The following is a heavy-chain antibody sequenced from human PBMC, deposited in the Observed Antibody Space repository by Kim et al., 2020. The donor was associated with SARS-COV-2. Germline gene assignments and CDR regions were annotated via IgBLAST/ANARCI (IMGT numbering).Heavy chain of an antibody. Sequence: SETLSLTCTVSGGSINGYYWSWMRQPPGKGLEWIGYVYYSGITNYNASLKSRVTISVDTSKNLLSLKLTSVTAADTAVYYCAGDVISSVAGTWVFDYWGQGTLVILST. D-gene: IGHD6-19*01. CDR2: VYYSGIT. CDR3: AGDVISSVAGTWVFDY. J-gene: IGHJ4*02. CDR1: GGSINGYY. V-gene: IGHV4-59*01.